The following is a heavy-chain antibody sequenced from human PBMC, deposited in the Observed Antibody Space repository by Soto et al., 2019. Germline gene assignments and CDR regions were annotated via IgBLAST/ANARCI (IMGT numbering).Heavy chain of an antibody. CDR2: IFLSAAK. CDR1: GFSLSNARMG. CDR3: ARMEYSGSHFDY. J-gene: IGHJ4*02. D-gene: IGHD6-13*01. Sequence: QVTLKASGPVLVKPTETLTLTCTVSGFSLSNARMGVSWIRQPPGKALEWLAHIFLSAAKSYNSSLKSRLAISQDTSKSQVVLMMTNMDPLDTATYFCARMEYSGSHFDYWGQGTLVTVSS. V-gene: IGHV2-26*01.